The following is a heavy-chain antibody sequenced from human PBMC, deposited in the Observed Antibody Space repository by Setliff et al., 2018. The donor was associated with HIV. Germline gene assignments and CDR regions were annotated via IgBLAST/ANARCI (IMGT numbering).Heavy chain of an antibody. J-gene: IGHJ4*02. CDR2: INQSGSA. CDR3: ARDNTIVGATDY. V-gene: IGHV4-34*01. Sequence: SETLSLTCGVHGGSFSGYQWTWIRQPPGKGLEWIGEINQSGSANYNPSLKSRASLSVDTSEKQLSLTLNSVTAADTAAYYCARDNTIVGATDYWGQGALVTVSS. CDR1: GGSFSGYQ. D-gene: IGHD1-26*01.